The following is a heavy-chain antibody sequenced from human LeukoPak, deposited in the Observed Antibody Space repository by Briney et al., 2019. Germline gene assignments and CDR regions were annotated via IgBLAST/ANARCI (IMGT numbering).Heavy chain of an antibody. D-gene: IGHD4/OR15-4a*01. V-gene: IGHV3-48*01. Sequence: GGSLRLSCETSGFSFNTYAMSWVRQTPGKGLEWVSYISSSISSIYYADSVKGRFTISRDNSKNTLYLQMNSLRAEDTAVYYCARRAGAYSHPYDYWGQGTLVTVSS. CDR3: ARRAGAYSHPYDY. J-gene: IGHJ4*02. CDR2: ISSSISSI. CDR1: GFSFNTYA.